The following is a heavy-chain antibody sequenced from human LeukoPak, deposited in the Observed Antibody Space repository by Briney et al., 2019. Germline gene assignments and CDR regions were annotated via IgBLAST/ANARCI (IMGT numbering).Heavy chain of an antibody. J-gene: IGHJ6*03. Sequence: GGSLRLSCAASGFTVSSNYMSWVRQAPGKRLEWVSVIYSGGSTYYADSVKGRFTISRDNSKNTLYLQMNSLRAEDTAVYYCARSTKVYYYYMDVWGKGTTVTVSS. D-gene: IGHD1-1*01. CDR2: IYSGGST. V-gene: IGHV3-53*01. CDR3: ARSTKVYYYYMDV. CDR1: GFTVSSNY.